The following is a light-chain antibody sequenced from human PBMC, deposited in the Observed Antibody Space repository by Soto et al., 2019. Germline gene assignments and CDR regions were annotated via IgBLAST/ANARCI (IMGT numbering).Light chain of an antibody. J-gene: IGLJ1*01. CDR2: GST. Sequence: QSVLTQPPSLSGAPGQRVTISCTGSGSNIGAPYDVHWYQHLPGTAPKLLIYGSTNRPSGVPGRFSGSKSGTSASLAITGLQAEDEADYYCQSYDSSLSGYVFGAGTKLT. V-gene: IGLV1-40*01. CDR3: QSYDSSLSGYV. CDR1: GSNIGAPYD.